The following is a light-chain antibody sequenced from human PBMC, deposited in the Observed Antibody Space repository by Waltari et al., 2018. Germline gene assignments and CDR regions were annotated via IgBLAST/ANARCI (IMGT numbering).Light chain of an antibody. V-gene: IGKV3-15*01. J-gene: IGKJ4*01. CDR3: QQYNDWPRVT. Sequence: EMVMTQSPATLSVSPGERATLSCRASQSLSSNLAWYQQKPGQAPRLLIYGASTRAPGIPARFSGSGSGTEFTLTISSLQSEDFAVYYCQQYNDWPRVTFGGGTKVEIK. CDR1: QSLSSN. CDR2: GAS.